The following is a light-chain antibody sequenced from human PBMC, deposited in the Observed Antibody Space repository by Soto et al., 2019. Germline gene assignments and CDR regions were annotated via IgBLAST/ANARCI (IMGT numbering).Light chain of an antibody. CDR3: SSYAGINNFDVI. CDR1: SSDVGGYNY. V-gene: IGLV2-8*01. Sequence: QSVLTQPPSASGSPGQSVTISCTGTSSDVGGYNYVSWYQQHPGKAPKLIIFDVTKRPSGVPDRFSGSKSGNTASLTVSGLRAEDEADYYCSSYAGINNFDVIFGGGTKLTVL. CDR2: DVT. J-gene: IGLJ2*01.